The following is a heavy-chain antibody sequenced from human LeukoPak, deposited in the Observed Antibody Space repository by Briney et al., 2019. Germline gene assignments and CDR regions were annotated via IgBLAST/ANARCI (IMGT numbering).Heavy chain of an antibody. J-gene: IGHJ6*03. CDR3: ARDRTSGYSYGHYYYYYMDV. D-gene: IGHD5-18*01. V-gene: IGHV1-2*02. CDR2: INPNSGGT. Sequence: ASVKVSCKASGYTFTGYYMHWVRQAPGQGLEWMGWINPNSGGTNYAQKFQGRVTMTRDTSISTAYMELSRLRSDDTAVYYCARDRTSGYSYGHYYYYYMDVWGKGTTVTVSS. CDR1: GYTFTGYY.